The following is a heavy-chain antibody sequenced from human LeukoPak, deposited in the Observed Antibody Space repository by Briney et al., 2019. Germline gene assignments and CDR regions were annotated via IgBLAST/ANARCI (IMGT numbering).Heavy chain of an antibody. Sequence: GGSLRLSCAASRFTLSSYWMHWVRQAPGKGLVWVSRINTDGSSTNYADSVKGRFTISRDNAMNTLYLQMNNLRAEDTAVYYCASRTGVYWGQGTLVSVSS. J-gene: IGHJ4*02. D-gene: IGHD1-14*01. V-gene: IGHV3-74*01. CDR1: RFTLSSYW. CDR3: ASRTGVY. CDR2: INTDGSST.